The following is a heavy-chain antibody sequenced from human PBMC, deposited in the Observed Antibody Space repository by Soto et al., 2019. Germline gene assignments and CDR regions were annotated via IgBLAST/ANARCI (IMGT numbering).Heavy chain of an antibody. D-gene: IGHD2-15*01. V-gene: IGHV4-30-4*01. J-gene: IGHJ5*01. CDR2: IYKTAAT. CDR1: GDSISTIDYF. CDR3: ARGRYCLTGRCFPNWFDS. Sequence: SETLSLTCSVSGDSISTIDYFWAWIRQPPGQALEYIGYIYKTAATYYNPSFESRVAISLDTSKSQFSLNVNSVTAPDTAVYFCARGRYCLTGRCFPNWFDSWGPGTLVTVSS.